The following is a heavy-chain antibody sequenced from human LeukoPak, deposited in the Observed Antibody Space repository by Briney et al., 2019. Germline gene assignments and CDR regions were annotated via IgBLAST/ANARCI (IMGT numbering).Heavy chain of an antibody. CDR1: GFTFSSYG. CDR2: IWYDGSNK. Sequence: PGGSLRLSCAASGFTFSSYGMHWVHQAPGKGLEWVAVIWYDGSNKYYADSVKGRFTISRDNSKNTLYLQMNSLRAEDTAVYYCARDQGYSYDADWFDPWGQGTLVTVSS. CDR3: ARDQGYSYDADWFDP. D-gene: IGHD5-18*01. V-gene: IGHV3-33*01. J-gene: IGHJ5*02.